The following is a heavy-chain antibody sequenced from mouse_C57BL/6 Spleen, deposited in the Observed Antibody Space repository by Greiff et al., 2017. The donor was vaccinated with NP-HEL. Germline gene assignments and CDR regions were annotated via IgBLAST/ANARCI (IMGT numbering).Heavy chain of an antibody. CDR3: ARGDGNYYFDY. CDR1: GYAFSSSW. Sequence: QVQLQQSGPELVKPGASVKISCKASGYAFSSSWMNWVKQRPGKGLEWIGRIYPGDGDTNYNGKFKGKATLTAAKSSSTAYMQLSSLTSEDSAVYFCARGDGNYYFDYWGQGTTLTVSS. CDR2: IYPGDGDT. D-gene: IGHD2-1*01. J-gene: IGHJ2*01. V-gene: IGHV1-82*01.